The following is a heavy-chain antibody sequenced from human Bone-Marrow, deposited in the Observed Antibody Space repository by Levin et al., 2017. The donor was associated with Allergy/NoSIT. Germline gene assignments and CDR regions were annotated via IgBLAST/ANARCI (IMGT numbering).Heavy chain of an antibody. CDR3: ARDKDPLSSASYYYYGMDF. CDR1: GFSLSGFS. J-gene: IGHJ6*02. V-gene: IGHV3-21*01. CDR2: FGGRINNI. D-gene: IGHD6-25*01. Sequence: SCAASGFSLSGFSMNWVRQAPGKGLEWVASFGGRINNIYYGDSVKGRFTISRDDAKNSLSLQLDSLRAEDTAVYYCARDKDPLSSASYYYYGMDFWGQGTTVIVSS.